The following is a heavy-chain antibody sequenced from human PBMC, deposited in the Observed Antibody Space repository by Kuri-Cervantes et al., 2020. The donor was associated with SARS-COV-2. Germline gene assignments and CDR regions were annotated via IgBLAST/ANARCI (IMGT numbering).Heavy chain of an antibody. Sequence: SVKVSCKASGGTFSSYAISWVRQAPGQGLEWMGGIIPIFGIANYAQKFQGRVTITADKSTSTAYMELSSLRSDDTAVYYCAFSGSYLPFDYWGQGTLVTVSS. CDR1: GGTFSSYA. CDR2: IIPIFGIA. V-gene: IGHV1-69*10. D-gene: IGHD1-26*01. CDR3: AFSGSYLPFDY. J-gene: IGHJ4*02.